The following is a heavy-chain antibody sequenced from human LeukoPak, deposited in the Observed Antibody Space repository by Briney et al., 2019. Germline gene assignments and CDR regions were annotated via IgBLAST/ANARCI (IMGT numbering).Heavy chain of an antibody. V-gene: IGHV3-23*01. CDR1: GFTFSSYA. D-gene: IGHD1-26*01. J-gene: IGHJ4*02. Sequence: GGSLRLSCAASGFTFSSYAMSWVRQAPGKGLEWVSAISGSGGSTYYADSVKGRFTVSRDNSKNTLYLQMNSLRAEDTAVYYCAKDRSIVGATSDYWGQGTLVTVSS. CDR2: ISGSGGST. CDR3: AKDRSIVGATSDY.